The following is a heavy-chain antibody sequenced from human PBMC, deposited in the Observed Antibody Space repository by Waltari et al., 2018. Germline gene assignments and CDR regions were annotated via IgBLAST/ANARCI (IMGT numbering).Heavy chain of an antibody. V-gene: IGHV3-53*01. Sequence: EVSLXESGGGLFQPGGSLRLAXVASGFSVSNXYMNWVRQAPGKGLECVSVIYNDNITYYTDSXKGRFTISXDNSXNTXYLXXXTXRADDTAXXXCARXAEYYNGISXXYSYFDPXGQGTLVTVXS. J-gene: IGHJ5*02. CDR1: GFSVSNXY. CDR2: IYNDNIT. CDR3: ARXAEYYNGISXXYSYFDP. D-gene: IGHD3-10*01.